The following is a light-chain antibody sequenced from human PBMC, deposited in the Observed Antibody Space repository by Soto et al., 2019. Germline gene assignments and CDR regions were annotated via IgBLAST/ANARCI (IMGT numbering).Light chain of an antibody. V-gene: IGKV1-5*03. CDR2: KAS. CDR1: RSVRSW. CDR3: QQYDSYLNT. Sequence: DIQMTQSPSTLSASVGDRVTITCRASRSVRSWVAWYQQKPGKAPKLLIYKASSLESGVPSRFSGSESGTEFTLTINSLQPDDFATYYCQQYDSYLNTFGQGTKLEI. J-gene: IGKJ2*01.